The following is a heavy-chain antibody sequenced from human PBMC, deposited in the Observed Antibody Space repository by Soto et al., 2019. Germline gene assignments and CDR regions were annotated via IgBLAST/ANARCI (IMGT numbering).Heavy chain of an antibody. J-gene: IGHJ6*03. CDR3: AREVVVVPDYMYF. V-gene: IGHV3-23*01. CDR2: INGDGGST. D-gene: IGHD2-2*01. CDR1: GFTFSSYA. Sequence: GGSLRLSCAASGFTFSSYAMSWVRQAPGKGLEWVSAINGDGGSTYYVDSVKGRFTISRDNAKNSLYLQMNSLRAEDTAVYYCAREVVVVPDYMYFWGKGTTVTVSS.